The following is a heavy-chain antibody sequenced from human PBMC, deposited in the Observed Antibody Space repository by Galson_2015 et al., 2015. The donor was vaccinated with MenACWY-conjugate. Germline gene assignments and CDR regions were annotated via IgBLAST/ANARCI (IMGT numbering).Heavy chain of an antibody. D-gene: IGHD5-18*01. J-gene: IGHJ6*03. CDR3: ERVGTWIPQYFYYMDV. V-gene: IGHV3-48*03. CDR1: GFTFTGYE. CDR2: ISKSGSPI. Sequence: SLRLSCAASGFTFTGYEFNWVRQAPGTGLEWLSYISKSGSPIYYADSVKGRFTISRDNIKKSLFLEMNSLRAGDTGVYYCERVGTWIPQYFYYMDVWGKGTPVTVSS.